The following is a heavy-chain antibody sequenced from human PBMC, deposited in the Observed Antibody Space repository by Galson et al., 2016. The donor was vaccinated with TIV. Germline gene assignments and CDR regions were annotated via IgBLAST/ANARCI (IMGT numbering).Heavy chain of an antibody. CDR1: GFTFSSHW. CDR2: IKQDGSVK. CDR3: ARGGIGPGEY. Sequence: SLRLSCAASGFTFSSHWMIWFRQAPGKGLEWVANIKQDGSVKYYVDSVKGRFTISRDNAKNSVYLQMNSLRAEDTAVYYCARGGIGPGEYWGQGILVTVSS. D-gene: IGHD6-13*01. V-gene: IGHV3-7*03. J-gene: IGHJ4*02.